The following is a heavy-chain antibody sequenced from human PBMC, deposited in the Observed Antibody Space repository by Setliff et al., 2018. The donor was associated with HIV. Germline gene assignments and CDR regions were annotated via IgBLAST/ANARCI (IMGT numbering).Heavy chain of an antibody. D-gene: IGHD3-9*01. Sequence: SETLSLTCAVSGGSISSSNWWSWVRQPPGKGLEWIGGIYHSGSTNYNPSLKSRVTISVDTSKNQFSLKLSSVTAADTAVYYCARRESYYDILNGRAFDAFDIWGQGTMVTVSS. CDR1: GGSISSSNW. CDR3: ARRESYYDILNGRAFDAFDI. V-gene: IGHV4-4*02. CDR2: IYHSGST. J-gene: IGHJ3*02.